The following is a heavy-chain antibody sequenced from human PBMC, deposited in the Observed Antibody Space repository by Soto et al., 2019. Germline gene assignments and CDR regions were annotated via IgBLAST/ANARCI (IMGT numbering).Heavy chain of an antibody. D-gene: IGHD5-12*01. CDR3: AKGLNMVATSPNH. V-gene: IGHV3-23*01. CDR1: GFTFSSYA. Sequence: GGSLRLSCAASGFTFSSYAMSWVRQAPGKGLEWVSAISGSGGSTYYADSVKGRFTIARDNSKNTLYLQMNSLRAEDTAIYYCAKGLNMVATSPNHWGQGTLVTVSS. CDR2: ISGSGGST. J-gene: IGHJ5*02.